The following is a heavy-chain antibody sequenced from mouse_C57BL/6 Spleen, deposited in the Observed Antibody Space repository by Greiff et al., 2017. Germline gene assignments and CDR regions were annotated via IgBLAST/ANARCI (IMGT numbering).Heavy chain of an antibody. CDR3: ARDSSGYSFAY. CDR2: IHPNSGST. D-gene: IGHD3-2*02. J-gene: IGHJ3*01. CDR1: GYTFTSYW. V-gene: IGHV1-64*01. Sequence: QVQLQQPGAELVKPGASVKLSCKASGYTFTSYWMPCVKQRPGPGLEWIGMIHPNSGSTNYNEKFKSKATLTVDKSSSTAYMQLSSLTSEDSAVYYCARDSSGYSFAYWGQGTLVTVSA.